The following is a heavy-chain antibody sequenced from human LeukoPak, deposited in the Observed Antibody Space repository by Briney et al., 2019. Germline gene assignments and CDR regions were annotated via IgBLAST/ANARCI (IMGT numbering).Heavy chain of an antibody. CDR2: ISGSGGST. J-gene: IGHJ4*02. CDR1: GFTFSSYA. D-gene: IGHD2-15*01. Sequence: PGGSLRLSCAASGFTFSSYAMSWVRQAPGKGLEWVSAISGSGGSTYYADSVKGRFTISRDNSKNTLYLQMNSLRAEDTAVYYCAKVIVVVVAATPLYWGQGTLVTVSS. V-gene: IGHV3-23*01. CDR3: AKVIVVVVAATPLY.